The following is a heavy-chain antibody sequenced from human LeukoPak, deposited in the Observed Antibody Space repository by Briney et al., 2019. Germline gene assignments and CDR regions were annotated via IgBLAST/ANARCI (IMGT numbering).Heavy chain of an antibody. CDR1: GYTFTVYY. Sequence: SVKVSCKPSGYTFTVYYMHWVRQAPGQGLEWMGWINPNSGGTNYAQKFQGRVTMTRDTSISTAYMELSRLRSDDTAVYYCATAGGFLERTPGFDYWGQGTLVTVSS. CDR3: ATAGGFLERTPGFDY. D-gene: IGHD1-1*01. J-gene: IGHJ4*02. V-gene: IGHV1-2*02. CDR2: INPNSGGT.